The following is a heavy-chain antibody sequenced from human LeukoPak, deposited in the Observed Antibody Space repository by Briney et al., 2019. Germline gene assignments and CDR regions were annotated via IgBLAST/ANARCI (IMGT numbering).Heavy chain of an antibody. D-gene: IGHD3-10*01. CDR1: GFNFSSYE. CDR3: LYGSGSYYHGDYFDS. V-gene: IGHV3-48*03. Sequence: RGSLRLSCAASGFNFSSYEVNWVRQAPGMGLEWVSYFSNRSGGVNKIYHADSAKGRFTISRDNAKNSVSLQMNSLRADDTAVYYCLYGSGSYYHGDYFDSWGQGTLVTVSS. J-gene: IGHJ4*02. CDR2: FSNRSGGVNKI.